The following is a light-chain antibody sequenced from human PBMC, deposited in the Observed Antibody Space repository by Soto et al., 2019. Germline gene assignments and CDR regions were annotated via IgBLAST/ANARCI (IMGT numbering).Light chain of an antibody. CDR2: DTS. Sequence: TQSPATLSSFPGDRVTLSCWASQSVGSTLNWYQQRPGQAPRLLIYDTSIRATGIPARLSGSGYGTELTITIASMQSEDFGVYYCQRFNRWPLSFGGGTKVDI. CDR3: QRFNRWPLS. J-gene: IGKJ4*01. V-gene: IGKV3-15*01. CDR1: QSVGST.